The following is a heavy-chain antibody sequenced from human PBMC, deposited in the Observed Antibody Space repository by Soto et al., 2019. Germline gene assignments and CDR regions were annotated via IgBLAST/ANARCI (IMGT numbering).Heavy chain of an antibody. D-gene: IGHD6-13*01. V-gene: IGHV1-58*01. CDR3: AADQGIAARLDY. CDR2: IVVGSGNT. J-gene: IGHJ4*02. Sequence: ASVKVSCKASGFTFTSSAVQWVRQARGQRLEWIGWIVVGSGNTNYAQKFQERVTITRDMSTSTAYMELSSLRSEDTAVYYCAADQGIAARLDYWGQGTLVTVSS. CDR1: GFTFTSSA.